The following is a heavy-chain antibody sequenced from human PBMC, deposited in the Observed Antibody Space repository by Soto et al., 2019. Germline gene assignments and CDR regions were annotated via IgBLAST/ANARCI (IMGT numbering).Heavy chain of an antibody. V-gene: IGHV1-69*13. CDR2: IIPIFGTA. CDR3: ARGGGARDYYDSSGYYYGGYYYYGMDV. Sequence: SVKVSCKASGGTFSSYAISWVRQAPGQGLEWMGGIIPIFGTANYAQKFQGRVTITADESTSTAYMELSSLRSEDTAVYYCARGGGARDYYDSSGYYYGGYYYYGMDVWGQGTTVTVSS. J-gene: IGHJ6*02. D-gene: IGHD3-22*01. CDR1: GGTFSSYA.